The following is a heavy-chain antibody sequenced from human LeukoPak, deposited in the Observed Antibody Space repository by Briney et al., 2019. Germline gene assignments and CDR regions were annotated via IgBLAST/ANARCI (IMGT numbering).Heavy chain of an antibody. CDR3: ARHGCSSTSCQYNYYYYGMDV. J-gene: IGHJ6*02. D-gene: IGHD2-2*01. Sequence: SETLSLTCAVYGGSFSGYYWSWIRQPPGKGLEWIGYIYYSGSTNYNPSLKSRVTISVDTSKNQFSLKLSSVTAADTAVYYCARHGCSSTSCQYNYYYYGMDVWGQGTTVTVSS. CDR2: IYYSGST. CDR1: GGSFSGYY. V-gene: IGHV4-59*08.